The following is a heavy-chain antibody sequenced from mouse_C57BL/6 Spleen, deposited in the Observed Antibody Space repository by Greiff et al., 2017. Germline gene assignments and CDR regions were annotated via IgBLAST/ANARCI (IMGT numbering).Heavy chain of an antibody. V-gene: IGHV1-61*01. Sequence: QVQLQQPGAELVRPGSSVKLSCTASGYTFTSYWMDWVKQRPGQGLEWIGNIYPSDSETHYNQKFKGKATLTVDPSSSTAYMQLSSLTSEDSAVYYCARRDYGSRRYFDVWGTGTTVTVSS. J-gene: IGHJ1*03. CDR3: ARRDYGSRRYFDV. CDR1: GYTFTSYW. D-gene: IGHD1-1*01. CDR2: IYPSDSET.